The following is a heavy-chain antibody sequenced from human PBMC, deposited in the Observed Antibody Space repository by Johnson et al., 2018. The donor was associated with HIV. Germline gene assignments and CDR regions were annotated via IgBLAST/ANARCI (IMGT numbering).Heavy chain of an antibody. CDR3: ARLPSGYSRAAFDI. Sequence: QVQLVESGGGVVQPGRSLRLSCAASGFTFSSYGMHWVRQAPGKGLEWVAVISYDGSNKYYADSVKGRFTISRDNSKHTLYLQMNSLRPEDTAVYYCARLPSGYSRAAFDIWGQGTMVTVSS. J-gene: IGHJ3*02. V-gene: IGHV3-30*03. CDR2: ISYDGSNK. CDR1: GFTFSSYG. D-gene: IGHD5-18*01.